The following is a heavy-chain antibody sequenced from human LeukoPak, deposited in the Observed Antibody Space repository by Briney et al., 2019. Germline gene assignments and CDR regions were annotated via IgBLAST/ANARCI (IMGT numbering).Heavy chain of an antibody. CDR2: ISYDGSNK. D-gene: IGHD3-10*01. Sequence: GGSLRLSCAASGFTFSSYGMHWVRQAPGKGLEWVAVISYDGSNKYYADSVKGRFTISRDNSKNTLYLQMNSLRAEDTAVYYCARDGGATMVRGVATYDSWGQGTLVTVSS. J-gene: IGHJ4*02. CDR3: ARDGGATMVRGVATYDS. V-gene: IGHV3-30*03. CDR1: GFTFSSYG.